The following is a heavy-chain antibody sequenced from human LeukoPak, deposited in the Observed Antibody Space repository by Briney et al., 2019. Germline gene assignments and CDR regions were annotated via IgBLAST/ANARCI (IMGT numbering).Heavy chain of an antibody. Sequence: PGGSLRLSCAASGFTFSSYAMHWVRQAPGKGLEWVAVISYDGSNKYYADSVKGRFTISRDNSKDTLYLQMNSLRAEDTAVYYCAKELQVGVQLWLPTFDYWGQGTLVTVSS. CDR1: GFTFSSYA. CDR3: AKELQVGVQLWLPTFDY. CDR2: ISYDGSNK. J-gene: IGHJ4*02. V-gene: IGHV3-30*04. D-gene: IGHD5-18*01.